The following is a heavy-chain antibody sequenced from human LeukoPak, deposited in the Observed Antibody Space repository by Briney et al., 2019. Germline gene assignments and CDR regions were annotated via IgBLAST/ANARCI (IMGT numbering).Heavy chain of an antibody. D-gene: IGHD1-1*01. J-gene: IGHJ6*02. CDR1: GFTFNNYG. Sequence: GGSLRLSCAASGFTFNNYGMHWVRQAPGKGLEWVAVIWLDGSNEYYADSVKGRFTISRDNSKNTLYLQMNSLRAEDTAMYYCARGPTDYGMDVWGQGTTVTVSS. CDR2: IWLDGSNE. V-gene: IGHV3-33*01. CDR3: ARGPTDYGMDV.